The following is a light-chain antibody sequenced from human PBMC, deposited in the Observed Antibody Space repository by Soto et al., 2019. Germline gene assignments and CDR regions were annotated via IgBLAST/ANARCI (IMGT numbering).Light chain of an antibody. CDR3: QHRNNRPFS. J-gene: IGKJ3*01. V-gene: IGKV3-11*01. Sequence: EIVMTQSPATLSVSPGERATVSCTASQSVSSSLSWYQQKPGQAPRLLIYDASNRATGIPARFSGSGSGTDFTLTISSLEPEDFAVYYCQHRNNRPFSFGPGTKVDIK. CDR1: QSVSSS. CDR2: DAS.